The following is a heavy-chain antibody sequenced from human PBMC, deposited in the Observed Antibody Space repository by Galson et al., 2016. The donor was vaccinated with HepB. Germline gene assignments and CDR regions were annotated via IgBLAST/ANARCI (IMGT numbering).Heavy chain of an antibody. D-gene: IGHD2/OR15-2a*01. CDR2: DSMDGRRK. J-gene: IGHJ4*02. CDR3: ARRHEYCPPVGCSVDY. CDR1: GCTFSGYG. V-gene: IGHV3-30*03. Sequence: SLRLSCAASGCTFSGYGMHWVRQAPGKGLEWVAADSMDGRRKFYADSVKGRFTISRDNSNNMLFLQMSSLTEDDTAVYYCARRHEYCPPVGCSVDYWGQGTLVSVSS.